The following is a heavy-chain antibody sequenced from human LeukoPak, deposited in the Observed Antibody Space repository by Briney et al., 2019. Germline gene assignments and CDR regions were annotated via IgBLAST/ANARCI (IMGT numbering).Heavy chain of an antibody. CDR1: GRSFVGGY. V-gene: IGHV4-34*01. CDR2: GDQTGGT. Sequence: PSETLSLTCAVYGRSFVGGYWSWIRQPPGMGLEWIGEGDQTGGTKYNPSLKGRVTISADSSKNQFSLKLCSVTAADTAVYYCARNGQSGFSFDPWGQGTLVTVSS. CDR3: ARNGQSGFSFDP. J-gene: IGHJ5*02. D-gene: IGHD3-3*01.